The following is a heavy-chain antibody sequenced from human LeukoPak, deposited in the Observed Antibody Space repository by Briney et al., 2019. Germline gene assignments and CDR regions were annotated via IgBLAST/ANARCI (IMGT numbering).Heavy chain of an antibody. Sequence: GGSLRLSCAASGFTFSNYAVSWVRQAPGKGLEWVSGINWNGGSTGYADSVKSRFTISRDNAKNSLYLQMNSLRAEDTALYYCARGTTYYYYYYMDVWGKGTTVTVSS. CDR1: GFTFSNYA. V-gene: IGHV3-20*04. J-gene: IGHJ6*03. CDR3: ARGTTYYYYYYMDV. CDR2: INWNGGST. D-gene: IGHD1-1*01.